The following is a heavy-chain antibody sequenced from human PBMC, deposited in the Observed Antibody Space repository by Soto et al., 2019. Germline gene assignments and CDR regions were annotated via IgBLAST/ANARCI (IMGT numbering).Heavy chain of an antibody. Sequence: PGGALRLSCAASGFTFSRYAMHWGRQTPGKGLEWVGRTRNKEKRYTTEYAASVKGRFTISRHDSENSFYLQMNSLKTDDTAIYYCVRTGSDADYPYNAFDIWGPGTMVTV. CDR1: GFTFSRYA. D-gene: IGHD3-16*01. CDR2: TRNKEKRYTT. J-gene: IGHJ3*02. CDR3: VRTGSDADYPYNAFDI. V-gene: IGHV3-72*01.